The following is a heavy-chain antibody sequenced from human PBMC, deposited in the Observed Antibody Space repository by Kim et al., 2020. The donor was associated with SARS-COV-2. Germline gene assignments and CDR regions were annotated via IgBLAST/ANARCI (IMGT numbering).Heavy chain of an antibody. Sequence: GGSLRLSCAASGFTFDDYAMHWVRQAPGKGLEWVSGINWNGGSIAYADSVKGRFTISRDNAKNSLYLQMNSLRAEDTALYFCTKDIGYDLGGTYYFDYWG. J-gene: IGHJ4*01. V-gene: IGHV3-9*01. CDR3: TKDIGYDLGGTYYFDY. CDR2: INWNGGSI. D-gene: IGHD5-12*01. CDR1: GFTFDDYA.